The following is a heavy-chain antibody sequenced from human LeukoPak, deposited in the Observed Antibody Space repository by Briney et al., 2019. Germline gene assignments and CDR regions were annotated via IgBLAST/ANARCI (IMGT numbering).Heavy chain of an antibody. CDR1: GYTFTGYY. V-gene: IGHV1-2*02. CDR2: INPNSGGT. D-gene: IGHD2-2*01. J-gene: IGHJ4*02. Sequence: ASVKVSCKASGYTFTGYYMHWVRQAPGQGLEWMGWINPNSGGTNYAQKFQGRVTMTRDTSISTAYMELSRLRSDDTAMYYCARRGYCSSTSCRDFDYWGQGTLVTVSS. CDR3: ARRGYCSSTSCRDFDY.